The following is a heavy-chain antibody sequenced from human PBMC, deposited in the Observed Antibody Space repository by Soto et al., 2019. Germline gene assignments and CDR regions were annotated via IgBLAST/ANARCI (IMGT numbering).Heavy chain of an antibody. CDR2: IYYSGST. J-gene: IGHJ5*02. D-gene: IGHD3-22*01. CDR1: GGSISSGGYY. V-gene: IGHV4-31*03. CDR3: ARERRYYYDSSGTNWFDP. Sequence: SETLSLTCTVSGGSISSGGYYWSWIRQHPGKGLEWIGYIYYSGSTYYNPSLKSRVTISVDTSKNQFSLKLSSVTAADTAVYYCARERRYYYDSSGTNWFDPWGQGTLVTVSS.